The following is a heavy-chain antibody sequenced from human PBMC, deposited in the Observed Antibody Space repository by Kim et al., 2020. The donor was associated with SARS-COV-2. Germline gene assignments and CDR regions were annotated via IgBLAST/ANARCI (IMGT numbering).Heavy chain of an antibody. V-gene: IGHV3-23*01. Sequence: VPVKRRFTISRDNSKNTLYMQRNSMRAEDTAVYYCAKDPKDYDPDLMGDYWGQGTLVTVSS. J-gene: IGHJ4*02. D-gene: IGHD3-3*01. CDR3: AKDPKDYDPDLMGDY.